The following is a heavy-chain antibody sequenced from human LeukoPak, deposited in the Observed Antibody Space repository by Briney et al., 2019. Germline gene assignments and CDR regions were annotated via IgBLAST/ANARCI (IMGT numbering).Heavy chain of an antibody. V-gene: IGHV1-2*02. J-gene: IGHJ6*03. Sequence: ASVKVSCKASGYTFTGYYMHWVRQAPGQGLEWMGWINPNSGGTNYAQKFQGRVTMTRDTSISTAYMELSRLRSDDTAVYYCARIAARLYYYYYMDVWGKGTTVTVS. CDR3: ARIAARLYYYYYMDV. CDR1: GYTFTGYY. D-gene: IGHD6-6*01. CDR2: INPNSGGT.